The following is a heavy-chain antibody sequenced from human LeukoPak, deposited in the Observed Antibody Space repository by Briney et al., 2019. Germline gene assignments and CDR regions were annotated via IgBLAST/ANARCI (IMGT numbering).Heavy chain of an antibody. CDR1: GFTVSSNY. D-gene: IGHD3-9*01. J-gene: IGHJ4*02. CDR2: IYSGGST. Sequence: GGSLRLSCAASGFTVSSNYMSWVRQAPGKGLEWVSVIYSGGSTYYADSVKGRLTISRDNSKNTLYLQMNSLRAEDTAVYYCARSAIFTPFDYWGQGTLVTVSS. CDR3: ARSAIFTPFDY. V-gene: IGHV3-53*01.